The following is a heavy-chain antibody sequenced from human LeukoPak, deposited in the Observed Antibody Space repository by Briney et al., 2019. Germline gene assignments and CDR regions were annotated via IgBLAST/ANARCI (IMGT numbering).Heavy chain of an antibody. CDR2: IIPIFGTA. J-gene: IGHJ6*02. CDR3: ARSNQLQYPLYGMDV. V-gene: IGHV1-69*13. CDR1: GGTFSSYA. D-gene: IGHD2-2*02. Sequence: ASVKVSCKASGGTFSSYAISWVRQAPGQGLAWMGGIIPIFGTANHAQKFQGRVTITADESTSTAYMELSSLRSEDTAVYYCARSNQLQYPLYGMDVWGQGTTVTVSS.